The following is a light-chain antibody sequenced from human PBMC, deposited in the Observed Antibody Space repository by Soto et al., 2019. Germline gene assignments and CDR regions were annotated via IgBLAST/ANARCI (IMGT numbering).Light chain of an antibody. J-gene: IGKJ1*01. CDR2: KAS. V-gene: IGKV1-5*03. Sequence: DIQMTQSPSTLSASVGDRVTITCRASQNISNWLAWYQQIPGSAPKLLIYKASYLQSGVPSRFSGNGSGTEFTLTVSSLQPGDSAVYFCQQYNNQWTFGPGTKVDIK. CDR3: QQYNNQWT. CDR1: QNISNW.